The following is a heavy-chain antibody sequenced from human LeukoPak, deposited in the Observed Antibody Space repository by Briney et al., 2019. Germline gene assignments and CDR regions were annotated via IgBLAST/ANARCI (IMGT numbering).Heavy chain of an antibody. D-gene: IGHD3-22*01. Sequence: GGSLRLSCAASGFTFSSYAMSWVRQAPGKGLEWVSAISGSGGSTYYANSVRGRFTISRDNSKDTLYLQMNSLRAEDTAVYYCARDHRGGYYDSSGFFGGLDYWGQGTLVTVSS. V-gene: IGHV3-23*01. CDR3: ARDHRGGYYDSSGFFGGLDY. CDR1: GFTFSSYA. CDR2: ISGSGGST. J-gene: IGHJ4*02.